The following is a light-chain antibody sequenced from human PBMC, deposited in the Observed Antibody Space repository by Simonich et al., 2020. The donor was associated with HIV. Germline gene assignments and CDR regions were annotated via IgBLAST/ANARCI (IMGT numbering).Light chain of an antibody. V-gene: IGKV4-1*01. CDR1: QIVLHSSNIQNS. CDR3: QQYYSSPHT. Sequence: DIVMTQSPDSLAVSLGERATLNCQSSQIVLHSSNIQNSLAWYQRKPEQPPKLLIYWASTRGSGVPKRFSGSGSGTYFTLTISILQAEDVAVYYCQQYYSSPHTVGQGTRREIK. CDR2: WAS. J-gene: IGKJ2*01.